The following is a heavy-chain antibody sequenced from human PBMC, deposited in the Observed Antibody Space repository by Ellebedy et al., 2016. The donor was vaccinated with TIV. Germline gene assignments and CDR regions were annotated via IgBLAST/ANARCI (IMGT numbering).Heavy chain of an antibody. V-gene: IGHV1-46*01. Sequence: ASVKVSCKASGYTFTSYYFYWVRQAPGQGLEWMGIINPTTGNSNYAQKFQGRVTMTRDTSTSTVYMELSSLRYEDTAVYYCARGDNYYYDSSGYYYTYWGQGTLVTVSS. CDR1: GYTFTSYY. D-gene: IGHD3-22*01. CDR3: ARGDNYYYDSSGYYYTY. J-gene: IGHJ4*02. CDR2: INPTTGNS.